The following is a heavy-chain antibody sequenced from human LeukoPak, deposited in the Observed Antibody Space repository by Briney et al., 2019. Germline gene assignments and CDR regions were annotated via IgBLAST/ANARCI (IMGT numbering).Heavy chain of an antibody. J-gene: IGHJ4*02. Sequence: PGRSLRLSCAASGFTFSSYAMHWVRQAPGKGLEWVAVMSYDGSDKYYADSVKGRFTISRDNSKNTLYLQMNSLRAEDTAVYYCARESGEYSSSLKDSSWYPIYHYWGQGTLVTVSS. CDR3: ARESGEYSSSLKDSSWYPIYHY. D-gene: IGHD6-13*01. CDR1: GFTFSSYA. CDR2: MSYDGSDK. V-gene: IGHV3-30-3*01.